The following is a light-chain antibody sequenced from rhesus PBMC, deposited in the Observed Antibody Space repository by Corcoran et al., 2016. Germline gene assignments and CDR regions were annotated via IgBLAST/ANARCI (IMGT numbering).Light chain of an antibody. CDR3: GSYASSSTYI. J-gene: IGLJ1*01. CDR2: EVS. V-gene: IGLV2-13*03. Sequence: QAAPTQSPSVSGSPGQSVTISCTGTSNDIGYYNRVSWYQQDPGKVPKLMIYEVSKRPSGVSDRFSGSKSGNTASLTISGLQAEDDADYYCGSYASSSTYIFGTGTRLTVL. CDR1: SNDIGYYNR.